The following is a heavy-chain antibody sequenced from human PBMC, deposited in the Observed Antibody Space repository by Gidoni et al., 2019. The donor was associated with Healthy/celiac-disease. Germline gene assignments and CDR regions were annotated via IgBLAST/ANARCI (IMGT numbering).Heavy chain of an antibody. J-gene: IGHJ6*03. V-gene: IGHV3-33*01. Sequence: QVPLVESGGGVVQPGRSLRLSGAAPGFTSRSYGMHLVRQAPGKGLEVVAVIGYELSNKYYADSVKGRFTISRDNSKNTLYLQMNSLRAEDTAVYYCAREWRGEDYDFWSGSPDYYYYYMDVWGKGTTVTVSS. CDR3: AREWRGEDYDFWSGSPDYYYYYMDV. CDR2: IGYELSNK. CDR1: GFTSRSYG. D-gene: IGHD3-3*01.